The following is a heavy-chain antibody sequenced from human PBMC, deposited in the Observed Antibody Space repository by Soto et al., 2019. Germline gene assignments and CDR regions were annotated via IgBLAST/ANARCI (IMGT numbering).Heavy chain of an antibody. CDR1: GYTFTSYD. J-gene: IGHJ6*03. D-gene: IGHD2-2*01. Sequence: ASVKVSCKASGYTFTSYDINWVRQATGQGLEWMGWMNPNSGNTGYAQKFQGRVTMTRNTPISTAYMELSSLRSEDTAVYYCARVESSTSSRVYYYYMDVWGKGTTVTVSS. V-gene: IGHV1-8*01. CDR3: ARVESSTSSRVYYYYMDV. CDR2: MNPNSGNT.